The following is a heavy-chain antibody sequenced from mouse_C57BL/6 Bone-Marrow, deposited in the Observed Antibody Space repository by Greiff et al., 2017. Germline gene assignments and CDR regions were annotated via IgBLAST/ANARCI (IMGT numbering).Heavy chain of an antibody. D-gene: IGHD4-1*01. Sequence: QVQLQQSGAELVRPGTSVKMSCKASGYTFTNYWIGWAKQRPGHGLEWIGDIYPGGGYTNYNEKFKGKATLTADKSSSTAYMQVSSLTSEDSAIYYGASSLGRWYFDVWGTGTTVTVSS. CDR3: ASSLGRWYFDV. V-gene: IGHV1-63*01. CDR1: GYTFTNYW. J-gene: IGHJ1*03. CDR2: IYPGGGYT.